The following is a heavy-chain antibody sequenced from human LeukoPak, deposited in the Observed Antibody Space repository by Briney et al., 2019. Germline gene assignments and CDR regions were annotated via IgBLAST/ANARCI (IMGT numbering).Heavy chain of an antibody. Sequence: GASVKVSCKASGYTFSSNGISWVRQAPGQGLEWMGWISAYNGNTNYAQKFQGRVTMTTDTSTSTAYMELRSLRFDDTAVYYCARHKPYGSGSFDTFDIWGQGTMVTVSS. CDR2: ISAYNGNT. CDR3: ARHKPYGSGSFDTFDI. CDR1: GYTFSSNG. D-gene: IGHD3-10*01. J-gene: IGHJ3*02. V-gene: IGHV1-18*01.